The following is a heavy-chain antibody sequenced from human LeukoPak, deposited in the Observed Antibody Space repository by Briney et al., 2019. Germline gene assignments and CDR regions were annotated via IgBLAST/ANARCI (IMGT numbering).Heavy chain of an antibody. Sequence: GGSLRLSCAASGFTFSNYAIHWVRQAPDKGLEWVTVISFDGSNKYYADSVKGRFTISRDNSKNTLYLQMNSLRAEDTAAYYCAGGGGREYSYALVYNWGQGTLVTVSS. CDR1: GFTFSNYA. J-gene: IGHJ4*02. CDR3: AGGGGREYSYALVYN. V-gene: IGHV3-30-3*01. D-gene: IGHD5-18*01. CDR2: ISFDGSNK.